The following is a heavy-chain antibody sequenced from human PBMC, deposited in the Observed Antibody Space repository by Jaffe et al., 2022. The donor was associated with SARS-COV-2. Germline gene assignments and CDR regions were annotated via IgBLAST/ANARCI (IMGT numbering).Heavy chain of an antibody. J-gene: IGHJ6*02. CDR3: TRGYGSGPLGMDV. V-gene: IGHV3-73*01. D-gene: IGHD6-19*01. CDR2: IRSKANSYAT. Sequence: EVQLVESGGGLVQPGGSLKLSCAASGFTFSGSAMHWVRQASGKGLEWVGRIRSKANSYATAYAASVKGRFTISRDDSKNTAYLQMNSLKTEDTAVYYCTRGYGSGPLGMDVWGQGTTVTVSS. CDR1: GFTFSGSA.